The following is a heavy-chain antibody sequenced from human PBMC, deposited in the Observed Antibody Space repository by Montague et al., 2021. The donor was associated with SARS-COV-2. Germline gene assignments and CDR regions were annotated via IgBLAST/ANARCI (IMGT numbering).Heavy chain of an antibody. CDR3: ARGRVTRAGFDY. D-gene: IGHD2-21*02. CDR1: GYFIGTGYY. CDR2: NYLHGNA. Sequence: SETLSLTCSVSGYFIGTGYYWGWIRQSPGKGLEWIGSNYLHGNAYYNPSLDSRVTISLDTSNNLFSLRLASVTTSDTAVYYCARGRVTRAGFDYWGQGIRVIVSS. V-gene: IGHV4-38-2*02. J-gene: IGHJ4*02.